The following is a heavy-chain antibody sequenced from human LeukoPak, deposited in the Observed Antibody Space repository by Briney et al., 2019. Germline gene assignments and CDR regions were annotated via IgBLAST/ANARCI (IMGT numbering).Heavy chain of an antibody. J-gene: IGHJ4*02. V-gene: IGHV4-4*02. Sequence: PSETLSLTCAVSGGSISSSNWWSWVRQSPGKGLEWIGEINYSGSTNYNPSLKSRVTISLDKSKNQFSLDLTSVTAADTAVYYCARRWGYGFDYWGQGTLVTVSS. CDR3: ARRWGYGFDY. CDR2: INYSGST. D-gene: IGHD3-16*01. CDR1: GGSISSSNW.